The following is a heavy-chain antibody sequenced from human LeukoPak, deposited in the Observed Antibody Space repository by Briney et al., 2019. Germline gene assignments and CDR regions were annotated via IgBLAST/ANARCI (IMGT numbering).Heavy chain of an antibody. V-gene: IGHV4-61*08. J-gene: IGHJ3*02. CDR3: ARSGRYCSSTSCNYDAFDI. CDR1: GGSISSGDYY. Sequence: SQTLSLTCTVSGGSISSGDYYWSWIRQPPGKGLDWIGYIYYSGSTNYNPSLKSRVTISVDTSKIQFSLKLSSVTAADTAVYYCARSGRYCSSTSCNYDAFDIWGQGTMVTVSS. D-gene: IGHD2-2*01. CDR2: IYYSGST.